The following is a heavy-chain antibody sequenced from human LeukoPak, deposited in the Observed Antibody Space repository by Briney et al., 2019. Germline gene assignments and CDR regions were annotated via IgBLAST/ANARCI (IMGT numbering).Heavy chain of an antibody. V-gene: IGHV5-51*01. D-gene: IGHD5-18*01. CDR3: ARRYSYGSLRAFDI. CDR1: GYSFTSYW. CDR2: IYPSDSDS. J-gene: IGHJ3*02. Sequence: KGGESLKISCKGSGYSFTSYWIGWVRQMPGKGLEWMGIIYPSDSDSSYSPSFQGQVTISADKSISTAYLQWSSLKASDTAMYYCARRYSYGSLRAFDIWGQGTMVTVSS.